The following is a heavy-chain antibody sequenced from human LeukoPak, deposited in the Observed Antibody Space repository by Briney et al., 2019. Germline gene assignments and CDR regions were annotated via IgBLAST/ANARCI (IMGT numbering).Heavy chain of an antibody. Sequence: ASVKVSCKASGYTFTSYGISWVRQAPGQGLEWMGWVSAYNGNTHYAQKLQGRVTMTTDTSTSTVYMELRSLRSDDTAVYYCASGYSSSWYLVLGYWGQGTLVTVSS. CDR1: GYTFTSYG. CDR3: ASGYSSSWYLVLGY. J-gene: IGHJ4*02. D-gene: IGHD6-13*01. V-gene: IGHV1-18*01. CDR2: VSAYNGNT.